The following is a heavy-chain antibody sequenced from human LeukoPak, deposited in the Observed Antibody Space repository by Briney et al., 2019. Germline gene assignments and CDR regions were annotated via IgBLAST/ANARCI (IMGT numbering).Heavy chain of an antibody. J-gene: IGHJ5*02. CDR1: GFTFSSYA. CDR2: IKQDGSEK. D-gene: IGHD3-16*01. CDR3: ARLWGGNGYSGGSLNL. Sequence: GGSLRLSCAASGFTFSSYAMSWVRQAPGKGLEWVANIKQDGSEKYYVDSVKGRFTISKDNSNNMVFLQMDRLRAEDTAVYYCARLWGGNGYSGGSLNLWGQGTLVTVSS. V-gene: IGHV3-7*01.